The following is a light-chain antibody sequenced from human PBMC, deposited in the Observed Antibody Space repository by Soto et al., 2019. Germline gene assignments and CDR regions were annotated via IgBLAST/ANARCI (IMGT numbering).Light chain of an antibody. CDR2: GAY. Sequence: EIGWTQSPGTLSLSPGERATLSCRASQSFSSSYLAWYQQKPGQAPRLLIYGAYSRATGIPDRFSGSGSGTDFTLTMSRLEHEDCAVYYCQQYGSSPLYTFGQGTQLEFK. CDR1: QSFSSSY. J-gene: IGKJ2*01. V-gene: IGKV3-20*01. CDR3: QQYGSSPLYT.